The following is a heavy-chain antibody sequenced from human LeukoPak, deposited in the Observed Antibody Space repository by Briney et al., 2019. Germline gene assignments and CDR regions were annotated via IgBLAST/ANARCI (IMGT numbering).Heavy chain of an antibody. J-gene: IGHJ4*02. CDR1: GFSLTTSGVG. CDR2: LNWDEDK. V-gene: IGHV2-5*02. D-gene: IGHD3-16*01. CDR3: AHRHQYSGGGYFDY. Sequence: SGPTLVNPTQTLTLTCTFSGFSLTTSGVGVGWIRQPPGKALEWLALLNWDEDKRYSPSLKSRLTITKDTSKNQVVLTMTNMDPVDTATYYCAHRHQYSGGGYFDYWGQGNLVTVSS.